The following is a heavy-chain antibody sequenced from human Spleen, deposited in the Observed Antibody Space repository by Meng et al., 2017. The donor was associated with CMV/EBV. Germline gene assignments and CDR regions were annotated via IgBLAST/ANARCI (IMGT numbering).Heavy chain of an antibody. CDR1: GDSVSSNSAA. V-gene: IGHV6-1*01. CDR3: ARGDIVVVPAATYYYYYGMDV. CDR2: IYYRSKWYN. J-gene: IGHJ6*02. Sequence: SQTLSLTCAISGDSVSSNSAAWNWIRQSPSRGLEWLGRIYYRSKWYNDYAVSVKSRITINPDTSKNQFSLQLNSVTPEDTAVYYCARGDIVVVPAATYYYYYGMDVWGQGTTVTVSS. D-gene: IGHD2-2*01.